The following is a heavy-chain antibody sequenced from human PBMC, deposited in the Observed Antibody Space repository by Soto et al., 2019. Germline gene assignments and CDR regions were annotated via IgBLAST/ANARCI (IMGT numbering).Heavy chain of an antibody. V-gene: IGHV3-9*01. CDR1: GFIFEDHA. J-gene: IGHJ1*01. Sequence: SGGSLRLSCAASGFIFEDHAMHWVRQVPGKGLEWVAGIGWNSAKIGYADSVKGRFSISRDNAKSSLYLEMSGLRTEDTALYFCAKDSASSWSEYFRYWGRGTLVTVSS. CDR3: AKDSASSWSEYFRY. CDR2: IGWNSAKI. D-gene: IGHD6-13*01.